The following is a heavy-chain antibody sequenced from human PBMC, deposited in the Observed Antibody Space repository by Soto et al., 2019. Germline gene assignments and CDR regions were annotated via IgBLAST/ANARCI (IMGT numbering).Heavy chain of an antibody. CDR3: ATVPDY. Sequence: QLQLQESGSGLVKPSKTLSLTCAVSGGSIRSGGYSWSWIRQPPGKGLEWIGYIYHSGSTYYNPSVRSRVTISVDRSKNQFSPKLSSVTAPATAVYYCATVPDYWGQGTLVTVSS. V-gene: IGHV4-30-2*01. J-gene: IGHJ4*02. CDR1: GGSIRSGGYS. CDR2: IYHSGST.